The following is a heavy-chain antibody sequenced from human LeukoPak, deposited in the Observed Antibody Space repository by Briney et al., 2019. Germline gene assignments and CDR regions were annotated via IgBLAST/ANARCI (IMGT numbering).Heavy chain of an antibody. CDR3: ARDQLELYYYYYYYMGV. Sequence: PGGSLRLSCAAPGFTFSSYWMSWVRQAPGKGLEWVANIKQDGSEKYYVDSVKGRFTISRDNAKNSLYLQMNSLRAEDTAVYYCARDQLELYYYYYYYMGVWGKGTTVTVSS. V-gene: IGHV3-7*01. D-gene: IGHD1-7*01. CDR1: GFTFSSYW. J-gene: IGHJ6*03. CDR2: IKQDGSEK.